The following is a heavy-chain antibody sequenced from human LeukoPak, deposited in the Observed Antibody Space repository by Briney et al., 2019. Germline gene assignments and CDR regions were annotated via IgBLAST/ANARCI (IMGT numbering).Heavy chain of an antibody. D-gene: IGHD6-19*01. CDR1: GGSISSSSYY. CDR2: IYYSGST. V-gene: IGHV4-39*01. CDR3: ARQNSLIVVAGYFDY. Sequence: PSETLSLTCTVSGGSISSSSYYWGWIRQPPGKGLEWIGSIYYSGSTYYNPSLKSRVTISVDTSKNQFSLKLSSVTAADTAVYYCARQNSLIVVAGYFDYWGQGTLVTVSS. J-gene: IGHJ4*02.